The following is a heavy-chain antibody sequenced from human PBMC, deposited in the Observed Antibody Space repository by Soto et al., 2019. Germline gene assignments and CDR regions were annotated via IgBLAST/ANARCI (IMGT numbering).Heavy chain of an antibody. CDR1: GGSISSSNW. V-gene: IGHV4-4*02. J-gene: IGHJ4*02. CDR2: ISHSGST. Sequence: QVQLQESGPGLVKPSGTLSLTCAVSGGSISSSNWWSWVRQPPGKGLEWIGEISHSGSTNYNPSLKRRVTISVDKSKTHFSLKLSAGTAADTAVYYCARDPGPTVTTHYFDYWGQGTLVTVAS. D-gene: IGHD4-17*01. CDR3: ARDPGPTVTTHYFDY.